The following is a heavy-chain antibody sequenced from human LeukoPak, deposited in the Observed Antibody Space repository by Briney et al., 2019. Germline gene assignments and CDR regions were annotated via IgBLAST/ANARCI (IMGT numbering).Heavy chain of an antibody. D-gene: IGHD2-2*01. Sequence: PSETLSLTCAVYGGSFSGYYWSWIRQPPGKGLEWIGEINHSGSTNYNPSLKSRVTISVDTSKNQFSLKLSSVTAADTAVYYCAKKATGRGPAADYAFGIWGQGTMVTVSS. CDR1: GGSFSGYY. CDR2: INHSGST. J-gene: IGHJ3*02. V-gene: IGHV4-34*01. CDR3: AKKATGRGPAADYAFGI.